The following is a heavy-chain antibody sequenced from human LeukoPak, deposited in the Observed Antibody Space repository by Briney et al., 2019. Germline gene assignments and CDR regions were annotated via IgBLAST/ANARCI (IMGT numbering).Heavy chain of an antibody. Sequence: SETLSLTCTVSGYSISSGYYWGWIRQPPGKGLEWIGSIYHSGSTYYNPSLKSRVTISVDTSKNQFSLKLSSVTAADTAVYYCARDGVEELSLDYWGQGTLVTVSS. V-gene: IGHV4-38-2*02. CDR3: ARDGVEELSLDY. CDR1: GYSISSGYY. J-gene: IGHJ4*02. CDR2: IYHSGST. D-gene: IGHD1-26*01.